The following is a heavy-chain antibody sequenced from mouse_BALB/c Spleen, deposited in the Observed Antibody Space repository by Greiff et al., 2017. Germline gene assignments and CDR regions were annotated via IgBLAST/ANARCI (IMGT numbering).Heavy chain of an antibody. D-gene: IGHD1-1*01. CDR1: GFNIKDYY. V-gene: IGHV14-4*02. CDR3: NALLREFAY. J-gene: IGHJ3*01. Sequence: EVQLQQSGAELVRPGALVKLSCKASGFNIKDYYMHWVKQRPEQGLEWIGWIDPENGDTEYAPKFQGKATMTADTSSNTAYLQLSSLTSEDTAVYYCNALLREFAYWGQGTLVTVSA. CDR2: IDPENGDT.